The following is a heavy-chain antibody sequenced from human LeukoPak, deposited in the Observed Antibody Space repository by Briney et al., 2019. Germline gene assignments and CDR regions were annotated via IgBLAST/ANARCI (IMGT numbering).Heavy chain of an antibody. Sequence: PSETLSLTCTVSGASISSYYWSWFRRPPGKGLEWIAYIFPSGSINFNPSLKSRASISVDGSKNNFSLDLSSVTAADTAVYYCARRRDETATAAGYYHMDVWGKGTTVTVSS. J-gene: IGHJ6*03. CDR1: GASISSYY. CDR2: IFPSGSI. V-gene: IGHV4-4*09. CDR3: ARRRDETATAAGYYHMDV. D-gene: IGHD3-22*01.